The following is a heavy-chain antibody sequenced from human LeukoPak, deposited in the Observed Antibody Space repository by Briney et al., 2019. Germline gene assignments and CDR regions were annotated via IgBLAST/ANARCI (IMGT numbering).Heavy chain of an antibody. V-gene: IGHV3-30*03. Sequence: GGSLRLSCAASGFTFSSYGMHWVRQAPGKGLEWVAVISYDGSNKYYADSVKGRFTISRDNSKNTLYLQMNSLRAEDTAVYYCARDILGYCSSTSCRPYGMDVWGQGTTVTVSS. CDR1: GFTFSSYG. CDR3: ARDILGYCSSTSCRPYGMDV. D-gene: IGHD2-2*01. CDR2: ISYDGSNK. J-gene: IGHJ6*02.